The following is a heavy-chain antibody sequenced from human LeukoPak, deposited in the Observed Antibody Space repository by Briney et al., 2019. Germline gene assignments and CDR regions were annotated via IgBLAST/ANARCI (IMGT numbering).Heavy chain of an antibody. V-gene: IGHV3-23*01. J-gene: IGHJ4*02. Sequence: QPGGSLRLSCAASGFTFSSYGMSWVRQAPGKGLEWVSGITGSGGTTFYADPVQGRFIISRDNSRNTLFLQMNSLTAEDTAAYYCAKGGAVRGVQSGRFDDWGQGTLATVSS. D-gene: IGHD3-10*01. CDR3: AKGGAVRGVQSGRFDD. CDR2: ITGSGGTT. CDR1: GFTFSSYG.